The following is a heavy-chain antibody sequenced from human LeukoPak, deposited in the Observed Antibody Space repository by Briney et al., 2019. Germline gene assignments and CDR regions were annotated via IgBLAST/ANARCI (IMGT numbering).Heavy chain of an antibody. CDR2: ISYDGSNK. CDR1: GFTFSSYG. V-gene: IGHV3-30*03. CDR3: AWWLLYDAFDI. J-gene: IGHJ3*02. D-gene: IGHD2-21*01. Sequence: PGGSLRLSCAASGFTFSSYGMHWVRQAPGKGLEWVAVISYDGSNKYYADSVKGRFTISRDNSKNTLYLQMNSLRAEDTAVYYCAWWLLYDAFDIWGQGTMVTVSS.